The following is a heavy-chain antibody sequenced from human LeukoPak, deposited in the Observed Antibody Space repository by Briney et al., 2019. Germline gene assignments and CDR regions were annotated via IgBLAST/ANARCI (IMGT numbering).Heavy chain of an antibody. CDR1: GGSISSGGYY. CDR3: ARVAPDTAMEGFDY. CDR2: IYYSGST. V-gene: IGHV4-31*03. D-gene: IGHD5-18*01. Sequence: SETLSLTCTVSGGSISSGGYYWSWIRQHPGKGLEWIGYIYYSGSTYYNPSLKSRVTISVDTSKNQFSLELSSVTAADTAVYYCARVAPDTAMEGFDYWGQGTLVTVSS. J-gene: IGHJ4*02.